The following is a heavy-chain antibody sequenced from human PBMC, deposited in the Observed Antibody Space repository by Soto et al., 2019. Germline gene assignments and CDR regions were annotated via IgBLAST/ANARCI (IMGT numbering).Heavy chain of an antibody. D-gene: IGHD2-2*01. CDR1: GGSISSSSYY. CDR2: IYYSGST. CDR3: ARVEVVVPAAPPMHFAY. J-gene: IGHJ4*02. V-gene: IGHV4-39*07. Sequence: SETLSLTCTVSGGSISSSSYYWGWIRQPPGKGLEWIGSIYYSGSTYYNPSLKSRVTISVDTSKNQFSLKLSSVTAADTAVYYCARVEVVVPAAPPMHFAYWGQGTLVTVS.